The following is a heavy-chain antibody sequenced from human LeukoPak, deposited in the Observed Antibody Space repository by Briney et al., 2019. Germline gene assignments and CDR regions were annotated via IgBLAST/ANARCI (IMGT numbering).Heavy chain of an antibody. V-gene: IGHV4-39*01. CDR3: GRRRWGSSNVDY. J-gene: IGHJ4*02. D-gene: IGHD7-27*01. CDR2: IYYSGST. Sequence: SETLSLTCTVSGGSISSSDYYWGWIRQPPGKGLGWIGCIYYSGSTYYNPSLKSRVTISIGTSKNQFSLKVSSVTAADTAVYYCGRRRWGSSNVDYWRQGTLVTVSS. CDR1: GGSISSSDYY.